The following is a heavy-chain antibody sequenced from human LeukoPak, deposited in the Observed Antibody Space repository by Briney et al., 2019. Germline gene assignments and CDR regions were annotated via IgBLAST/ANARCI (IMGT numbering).Heavy chain of an antibody. CDR2: INPNSGGT. J-gene: IGHJ1*01. D-gene: IGHD2-2*01. CDR3: ARDPAVVPAALEYFQH. Sequence: ASVKVSCKASGYTFTGYYMQWVRQAPGQGLEWMGRINPNSGGTNYAQKFQGRVTMTRDTSISTAYMELSRLRSDDTAVYYCARDPAVVPAALEYFQHWGQGTLVTVSS. V-gene: IGHV1-2*06. CDR1: GYTFTGYY.